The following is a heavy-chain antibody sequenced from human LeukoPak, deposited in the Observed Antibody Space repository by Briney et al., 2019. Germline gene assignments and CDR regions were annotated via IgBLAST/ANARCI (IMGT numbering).Heavy chain of an antibody. J-gene: IGHJ4*02. CDR2: ISGGGNPV. Sequence: GGSLRLSCEASGFTFSSYSMNWVRLAPGKGLEWVSYISGGGNPVYYADSVEGRFTVSRDNVKNSLYLQMNSLRADDTAVYYCIRVGSSWSGDFDYWGQGTLVTVSS. CDR1: GFTFSSYS. CDR3: IRVGSSWSGDFDY. V-gene: IGHV3-48*01. D-gene: IGHD6-13*01.